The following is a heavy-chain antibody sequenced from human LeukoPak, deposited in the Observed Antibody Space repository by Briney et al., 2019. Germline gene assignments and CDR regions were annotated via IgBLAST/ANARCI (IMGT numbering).Heavy chain of an antibody. V-gene: IGHV4-59*01. CDR3: ARGGIAARLYYYYYYMDV. CDR2: IYYSGST. Sequence: PSETLSLTCTVSGGSISSYYWSWIRQPPGKGLEWIGYIYYSGSTNYNPSLKSRVTISVDTSKNQFSLKLSSVTAADTAVYYCARGGIAARLYYYYYYMDVWGKGTTVTVSS. D-gene: IGHD6-6*01. CDR1: GGSISSYY. J-gene: IGHJ6*03.